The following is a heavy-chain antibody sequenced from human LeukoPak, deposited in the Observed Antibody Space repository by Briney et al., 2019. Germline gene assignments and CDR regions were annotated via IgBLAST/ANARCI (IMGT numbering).Heavy chain of an antibody. J-gene: IGHJ4*02. CDR2: ISSNSSYI. CDR1: GFTFSSYS. CDR3: ARTTYYYGSGSYYECDY. D-gene: IGHD3-10*01. Sequence: GGSLRLSCAASGFTFSSYSMNWVRQAPGKGLEWVSSISSNSSYIYYADSVKGRFTISRDNAKNSLYLQMNSLRAEDTAVYYCARTTYYYGSGSYYECDYWGQGTLVTVSS. V-gene: IGHV3-21*01.